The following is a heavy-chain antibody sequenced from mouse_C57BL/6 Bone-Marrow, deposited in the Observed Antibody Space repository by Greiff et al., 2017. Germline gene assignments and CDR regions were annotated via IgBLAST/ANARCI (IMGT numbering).Heavy chain of an antibody. CDR3: ARDEGLRPWFAY. V-gene: IGHV5-4*01. CDR2: ISDGGSYT. CDR1: GFTFSSYA. D-gene: IGHD2-4*01. J-gene: IGHJ3*01. Sequence: EVKLMESGGGLVKPGGSLKLSCAASGFTFSSYAMSWVRQTPEKRLEWVATISDGGSYTYYPDNVKGRFTISRDNAKNNLYLQMSHLKSEDPAMYYCARDEGLRPWFAYWGQGTLVTVSA.